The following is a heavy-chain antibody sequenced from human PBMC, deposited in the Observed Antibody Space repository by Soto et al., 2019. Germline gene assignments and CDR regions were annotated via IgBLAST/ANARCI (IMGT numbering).Heavy chain of an antibody. D-gene: IGHD3-3*01. CDR1: GFTFDSHW. J-gene: IGHJ4*02. CDR2: IKTDGYAA. Sequence: ESGGVLVQPGGSLRLSCVASGFTFDSHWMHWVRQAPGEGLVCVSRIKTDGYAAAYADSVKGRFTICRDNTKNSVYLRMNSLRAEDTAVYFCVRESGVAADCWGQGTLVTVSS. V-gene: IGHV3-74*01. CDR3: VRESGVAADC.